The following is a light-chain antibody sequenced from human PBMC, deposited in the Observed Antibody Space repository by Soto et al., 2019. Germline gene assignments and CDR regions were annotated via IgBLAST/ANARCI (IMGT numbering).Light chain of an antibody. J-gene: IGLJ1*01. CDR1: SSNIGTYS. Sequence: QAVVTQPPSASGTPGQRVTISCSGSSSNIGTYSVSWYQQFPGTAPRLLIYSDNQRPSGVPDRFSASKSGASASLAISGLQSEDEADSYCAAWDDSLNGCVFGTGTKLTVL. CDR2: SDN. CDR3: AAWDDSLNGCV. V-gene: IGLV1-44*01.